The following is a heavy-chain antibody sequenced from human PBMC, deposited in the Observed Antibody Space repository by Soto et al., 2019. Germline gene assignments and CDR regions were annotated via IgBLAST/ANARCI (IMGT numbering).Heavy chain of an antibody. CDR2: IYYSGST. Sequence: SETLSLTCTVSGGSISSYYWSWMRQPPGKGLEWIGYIYYSGSTNYNPSLKSRVTISVDTSKNQFSLKLSSVTAADTAVYYCARTKHYYYYGMDVWGQGTTVTVSS. CDR1: GGSISSYY. CDR3: ARTKHYYYYGMDV. J-gene: IGHJ6*02. V-gene: IGHV4-59*01.